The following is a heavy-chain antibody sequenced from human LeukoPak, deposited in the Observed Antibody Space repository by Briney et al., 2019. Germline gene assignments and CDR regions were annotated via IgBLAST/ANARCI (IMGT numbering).Heavy chain of an antibody. D-gene: IGHD1-26*01. J-gene: IGHJ4*02. V-gene: IGHV3-30*18. CDR2: ISYDGSNK. Sequence: GGSLRLSCAASGFTVSSNYMSWVRQAPGKGLEWVAVISYDGSNKYYADSVKGRFTISRDNSKNTLYLQMNSLRAEDTAVYYCAKDRAGSYEDYYFDYWGQGTLVTVSS. CDR3: AKDRAGSYEDYYFDY. CDR1: GFTVSSNY.